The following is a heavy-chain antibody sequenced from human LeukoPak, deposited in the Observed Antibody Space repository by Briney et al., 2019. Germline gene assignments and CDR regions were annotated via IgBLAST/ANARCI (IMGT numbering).Heavy chain of an antibody. CDR2: ISWNSGSI. Sequence: PGRSLRLSCAASGFTFDDYAMHWVRQAPGKGLEWVSGISWNSGSIGYADSVKGRFTISRDNAKNSLYLQMNSLRAEDTALYYCAKSLYGDYVMLFDYWGQGTLVTVSS. J-gene: IGHJ4*02. CDR1: GFTFDDYA. CDR3: AKSLYGDYVMLFDY. V-gene: IGHV3-9*01. D-gene: IGHD4-17*01.